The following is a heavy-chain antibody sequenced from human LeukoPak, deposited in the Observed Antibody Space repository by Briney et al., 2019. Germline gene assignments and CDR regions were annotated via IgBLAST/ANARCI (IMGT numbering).Heavy chain of an antibody. CDR3: AKGRIVVVPAAGYYYYYGMDV. D-gene: IGHD2-2*01. Sequence: GGSLRLSCAASGFTFSSYSMNWVRQAPGKGLEWVSSISSSSSYIYYADSVKGRFTISRDNAKNSLYLQMNSLRAEDTAVYYCAKGRIVVVPAAGYYYYYGMDVWGQGTTVTVSS. J-gene: IGHJ6*02. V-gene: IGHV3-21*01. CDR1: GFTFSSYS. CDR2: ISSSSSYI.